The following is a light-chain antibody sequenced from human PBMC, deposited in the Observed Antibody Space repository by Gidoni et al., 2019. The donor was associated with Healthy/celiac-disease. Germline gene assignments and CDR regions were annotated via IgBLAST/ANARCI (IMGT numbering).Light chain of an antibody. CDR2: WAS. CDR1: QSVLYSSNNKNY. J-gene: IGKJ1*01. V-gene: IGKV4-1*01. Sequence: DIVMTQSPDSLPVSLGERATINCKSSQSVLYSSNNKNYLAWYQQKPGQPPKLLIYWASTRESGVPDRFSGSGSGTDFTLTISSLQAEDLAVYYCQQYYSTPPWTFGQGTKVEIK. CDR3: QQYYSTPPWT.